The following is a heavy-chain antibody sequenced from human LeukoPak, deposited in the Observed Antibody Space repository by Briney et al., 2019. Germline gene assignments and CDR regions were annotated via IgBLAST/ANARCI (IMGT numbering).Heavy chain of an antibody. CDR3: ARGPQADTAMVISYYYGMDV. J-gene: IGHJ6*02. D-gene: IGHD5-18*01. V-gene: IGHV4-34*01. Sequence: KTSETLSLTCAVYGGSFSGYYWSWIRQPPGKGLEWIGEINHSGSTNYNPSLKSRVTISVDTSKNQFSLKLSSVTAADTAVYYCARGPQADTAMVISYYYGMDVWGQGTTVTVSS. CDR2: INHSGST. CDR1: GGSFSGYY.